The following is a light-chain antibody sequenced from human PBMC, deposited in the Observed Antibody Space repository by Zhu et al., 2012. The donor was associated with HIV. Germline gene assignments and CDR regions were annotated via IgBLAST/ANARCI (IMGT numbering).Light chain of an antibody. V-gene: IGKV3-20*01. CDR2: GAS. CDR3: HQYDNSWT. Sequence: EIVLTQSPGTLSLSPGDRATLSCRASQTITSSYLAWYQQKPGQAPRLLLYGASRRATGIPDRFSGSGSGTDFTLSISRLEPEDFAVYYCHQYDNSWTFGQGTKVEIK. J-gene: IGKJ1*01. CDR1: QTITSSY.